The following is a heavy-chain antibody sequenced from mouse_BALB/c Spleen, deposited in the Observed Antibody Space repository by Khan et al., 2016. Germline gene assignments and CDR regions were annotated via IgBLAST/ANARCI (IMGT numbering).Heavy chain of an antibody. Sequence: EVKLEESGPSLVKPSQTLSLTCSVTGDSITSGYWNWIRKFPGNKLEYMGYISYSGSTYYNPSLKSRISITRDTSKNQYYLQLNSVTTEDTATYXCARDYGSRYFDVWCSGTTVTVSS. D-gene: IGHD1-1*01. J-gene: IGHJ1*01. CDR1: GDSITSGY. V-gene: IGHV3-8*02. CDR3: ARDYGSRYFDV. CDR2: ISYSGST.